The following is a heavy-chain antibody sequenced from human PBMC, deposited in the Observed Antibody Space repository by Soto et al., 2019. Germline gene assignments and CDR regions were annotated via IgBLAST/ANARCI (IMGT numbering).Heavy chain of an antibody. CDR3: ASPVTMSGTRRVDY. D-gene: IGHD1-1*01. Sequence: QVHLQESGPGLVKPSGTLSLNCAVSGGSISGVNWWSWVRQPPWEGLEWIGEGYHSGYTRTNYNPSLKSSVNISLDESENRLSLVLTSVTDADTAVYFSASPVTMSGTRRVDYWGQGTLVPASS. CDR1: GGSISGVNW. V-gene: IGHV4-4*02. CDR2: GYHSGYTRT. J-gene: IGHJ4*02.